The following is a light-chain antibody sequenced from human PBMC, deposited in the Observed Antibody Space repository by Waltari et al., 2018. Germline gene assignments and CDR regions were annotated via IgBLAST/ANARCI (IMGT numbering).Light chain of an antibody. J-gene: IGLJ3*02. V-gene: IGLV3-10*01. Sequence: SYELTQPPSVSVSPGQTARITCSVYDLPKKYAYWYQQKPGQAPVVVIYEDTKRPSGIPERFSGSSSGTMATFTISGAQVEDEADYYCYSTDSSGNHRVFGRGTKLTVL. CDR1: DLPKKY. CDR2: EDT. CDR3: YSTDSSGNHRV.